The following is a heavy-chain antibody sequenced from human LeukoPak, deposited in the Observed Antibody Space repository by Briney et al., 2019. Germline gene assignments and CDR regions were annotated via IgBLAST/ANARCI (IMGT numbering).Heavy chain of an antibody. J-gene: IGHJ5*02. V-gene: IGHV3-23*05. CDR3: IVFGDSNH. D-gene: IGHD4-17*01. Sequence: PGGSLRLSCATSGFTFSYYGMVWVRQAPGKGLEWVSAIHTSGDTCYADSVKGRFTISRDTSKNTLYLQINSLRVEDTAVYYCIVFGDSNHWGQGTLVTVSS. CDR1: GFTFSYYG. CDR2: IHTSGDT.